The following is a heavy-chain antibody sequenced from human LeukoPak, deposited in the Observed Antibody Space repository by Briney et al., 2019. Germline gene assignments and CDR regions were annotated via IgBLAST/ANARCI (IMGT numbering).Heavy chain of an antibody. CDR1: GGSISSYY. CDR3: ARQWYSYGYAFDI. Sequence: SETLSLTCTVSGGSISSYYWSWIRQPPGKGLEWIGYIYYSGSTNYNPSLKSRVTISVDTSKNQFSLKLSSVTAADTAVYYCARQWYSYGYAFDIWGQGTMVTVSS. J-gene: IGHJ3*02. D-gene: IGHD5-18*01. V-gene: IGHV4-59*08. CDR2: IYYSGST.